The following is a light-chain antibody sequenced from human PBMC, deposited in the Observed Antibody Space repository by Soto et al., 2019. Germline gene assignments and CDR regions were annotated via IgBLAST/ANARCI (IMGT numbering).Light chain of an antibody. CDR3: SSYTSSSTRPV. J-gene: IGLJ1*01. Sequence: QSALTQPASVSGSPGQSITISCTGTSSDVGGYNYVSWYQQHPGKAPKLMIYEVSNRPSGVSNRFSGSKPGNTASLTISGLQAEDEADYYCSSYTSSSTRPVFGTGTKVTVL. CDR1: SSDVGGYNY. V-gene: IGLV2-14*01. CDR2: EVS.